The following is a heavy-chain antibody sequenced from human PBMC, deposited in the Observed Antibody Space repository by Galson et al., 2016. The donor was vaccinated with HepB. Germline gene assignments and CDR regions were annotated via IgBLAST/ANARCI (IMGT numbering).Heavy chain of an antibody. J-gene: IGHJ6*02. CDR1: GFTFSSYA. CDR3: ARDLRYWNYGYYYYGMDV. CDR2: ISYDGGNK. D-gene: IGHD1-7*01. Sequence: SLRLSCAASGFTFSSYAMHWVRQAPGKGLEWVAVISYDGGNKYYADSVKGRFTISRDNSKNTLYLQMNSLRAEDTAVYYCARDLRYWNYGYYYYGMDVWGQGTTVTVSS. V-gene: IGHV3-30-3*01.